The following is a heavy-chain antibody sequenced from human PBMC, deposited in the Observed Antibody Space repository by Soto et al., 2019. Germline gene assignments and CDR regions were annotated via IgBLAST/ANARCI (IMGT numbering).Heavy chain of an antibody. Sequence: GGSLRLSCAASGFTFSSYSMNWVRQAPGKGLEWVSYISSSSSTIYYADSVKGRFTISRDNAKNSLYLQMNSLRDEDTAVYYCARDPPITMIVVGPFDYWGQGTLVTAPQ. CDR2: ISSSSSTI. CDR3: ARDPPITMIVVGPFDY. D-gene: IGHD3-22*01. CDR1: GFTFSSYS. V-gene: IGHV3-48*02. J-gene: IGHJ4*02.